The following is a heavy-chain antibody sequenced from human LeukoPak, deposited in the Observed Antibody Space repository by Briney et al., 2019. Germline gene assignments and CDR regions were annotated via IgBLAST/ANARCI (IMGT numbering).Heavy chain of an antibody. Sequence: GASVKVSCKASGYTFTSYGISWVRPAPGQGLEWMGWISAYNGNTNYAQKLQGRVTMTTDTSTSTAYMELRSLRSDDTAVYYCARDAFDSSSWNWFDPWGQGTLVTVSS. CDR1: GYTFTSYG. J-gene: IGHJ5*02. D-gene: IGHD6-13*01. V-gene: IGHV1-18*01. CDR2: ISAYNGNT. CDR3: ARDAFDSSSWNWFDP.